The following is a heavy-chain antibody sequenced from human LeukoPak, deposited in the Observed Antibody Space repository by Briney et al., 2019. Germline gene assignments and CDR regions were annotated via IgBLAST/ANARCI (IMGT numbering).Heavy chain of an antibody. V-gene: IGHV4-38-2*02. CDR3: ARAAIGELDAFDI. CDR2: IYHSGST. J-gene: IGHJ3*02. Sequence: SETLSLTCTVSGYSISSGYYWGWIRQPPGKGLEWIGSIYHSGSTYYNPSLKGRVTISVDTSKNQFSLKLSSVTAADTAVYYCARAAIGELDAFDIWGQGTMVTVSS. D-gene: IGHD3-10*01. CDR1: GYSISSGYY.